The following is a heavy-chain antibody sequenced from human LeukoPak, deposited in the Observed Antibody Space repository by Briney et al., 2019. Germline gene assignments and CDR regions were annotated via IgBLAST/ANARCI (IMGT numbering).Heavy chain of an antibody. V-gene: IGHV3-11*01. Sequence: GGSLRLPCATSGFTFTDYYISWIRQAPGKGLEWVSYISVSGTIMYYADSVKGRFTLSRDNAKNSLYLQMNSLRAEDTAVYYCARVGRLQYGDYVAFDYWGQGTLVTVSS. CDR2: ISVSGTIM. D-gene: IGHD4-17*01. CDR3: ARVGRLQYGDYVAFDY. J-gene: IGHJ4*02. CDR1: GFTFTDYY.